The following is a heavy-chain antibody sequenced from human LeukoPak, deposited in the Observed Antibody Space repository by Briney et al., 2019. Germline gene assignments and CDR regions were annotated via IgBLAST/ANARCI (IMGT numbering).Heavy chain of an antibody. V-gene: IGHV3-11*04. Sequence: PGGSLRLSCAASGFTFRNAWMSWVRQAPGKGLEWVSYINTIGAIKRYSDSVKGRFTISRDNDKNSLSLLMNSLRAEDTAVYYCAREGYYSGLDYWGQGSLVTVSS. CDR2: INTIGAIK. J-gene: IGHJ4*02. D-gene: IGHD3-22*01. CDR3: AREGYYSGLDY. CDR1: GFTFRNAW.